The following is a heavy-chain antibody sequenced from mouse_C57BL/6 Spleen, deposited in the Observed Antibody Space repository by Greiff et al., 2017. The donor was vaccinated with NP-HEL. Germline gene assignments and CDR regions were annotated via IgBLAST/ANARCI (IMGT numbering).Heavy chain of an antibody. J-gene: IGHJ1*03. CDR1: GYTFTSYG. D-gene: IGHD1-2*01. CDR2: IYPRSDNT. CDR3: ATGEIRLGSFEV. V-gene: IGHV1-81*01. Sequence: QVQLQQSGAELARPGASVKLSCKASGYTFTSYGISWVKQRTGQGLEWIGEIYPRSDNTYYNEKFKGKATLTADKPSSTAYIGLRRLTSEDSAVYFCATGEIRLGSFEVGGTGTTVTVSS.